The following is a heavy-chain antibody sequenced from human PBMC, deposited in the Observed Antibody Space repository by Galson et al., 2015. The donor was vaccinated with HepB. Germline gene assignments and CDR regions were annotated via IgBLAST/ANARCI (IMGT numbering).Heavy chain of an antibody. Sequence: SVKVSCKASGYTFSSYGMNWVRQAPGQGLEWMGWINTNTGSPTYAQDFTGRFVFSLDASVTTAYLQINGLTAEDSAVYYCAREGDGDYHYFDYWGQGALVTVSS. D-gene: IGHD4-17*01. J-gene: IGHJ4*02. V-gene: IGHV7-4-1*02. CDR3: AREGDGDYHYFDY. CDR1: GYTFSSYG. CDR2: INTNTGSP.